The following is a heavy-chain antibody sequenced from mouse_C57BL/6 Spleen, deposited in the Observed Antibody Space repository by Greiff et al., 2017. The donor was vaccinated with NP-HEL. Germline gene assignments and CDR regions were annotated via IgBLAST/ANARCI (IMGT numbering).Heavy chain of an antibody. V-gene: IGHV1-76*01. J-gene: IGHJ4*01. CDR1: GYTFTDYY. CDR2: IYPGSGNT. CDR3: ARGGTGTGAMDY. Sequence: QVQLQQSGAELVRPGASVKLSCKASGYTFTDYYINWVKQRPGQGLEWIARIYPGSGNTYYNEKFKGKATLTAEKSSSTAYMQLSSLTSEDSAVYFCARGGTGTGAMDYWGQGTSVTVSS. D-gene: IGHD4-1*01.